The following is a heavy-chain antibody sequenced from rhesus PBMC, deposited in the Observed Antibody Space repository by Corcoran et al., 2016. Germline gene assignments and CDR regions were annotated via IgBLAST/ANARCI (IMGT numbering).Heavy chain of an antibody. D-gene: IGHD1-44*02. CDR1: GGSIRSNW. CDR3: AGRHRSTQTFEY. CDR2: ISSSGRTT. V-gene: IGHV4-173*01. Sequence: QLQLQESGPGLVKPSETLSLSCAVSGGSIRSNWWSWISQPPGKGLEWIGRISSSGRTTNSNPSFKGRVTISTDTSKNQFSLKLTSVASADTAVYYCAGRHRSTQTFEYWGQGVLVTVSS. J-gene: IGHJ4*01.